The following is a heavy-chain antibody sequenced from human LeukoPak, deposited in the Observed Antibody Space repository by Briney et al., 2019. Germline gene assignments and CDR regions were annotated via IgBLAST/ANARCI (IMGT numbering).Heavy chain of an antibody. D-gene: IGHD2-8*01. J-gene: IGHJ4*02. CDR3: AKALKHIVLMVYALDY. CDR1: GFTFSSYA. Sequence: GGSLRLSCAASGFTFSSYAMSGVRQAPGKGREGVSAISGSGVSTYYADSVKGRFTISRDNSKNTLYLQMNSLRAEHTAVYYCAKALKHIVLMVYALDYWGQGTLVTVSS. V-gene: IGHV3-23*01. CDR2: ISGSGVST.